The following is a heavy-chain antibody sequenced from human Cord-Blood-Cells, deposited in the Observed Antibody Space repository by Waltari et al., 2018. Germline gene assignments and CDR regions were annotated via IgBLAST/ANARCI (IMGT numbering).Heavy chain of an antibody. V-gene: IGHV1-69*01. J-gene: IGHJ4*02. Sequence: QVQLVQSGAEVKKPGSSVKVSCKASGGTFSSYAISWVRQAPGQGLEWMGGIIPIFGTANYAQKFRGRCTITADESPSTAYMGLSSLRSEDTAVYYCARSPVDTAMVTNFDYWGQGTLVTVSS. CDR1: GGTFSSYA. CDR2: IIPIFGTA. D-gene: IGHD5-18*01. CDR3: ARSPVDTAMVTNFDY.